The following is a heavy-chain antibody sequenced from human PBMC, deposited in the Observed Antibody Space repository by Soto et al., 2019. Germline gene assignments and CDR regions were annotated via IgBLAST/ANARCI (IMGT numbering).Heavy chain of an antibody. CDR2: IDPSDSYT. CDR1: GYSFTSYW. Sequence: LGESLKISCKGSGYSFTSYWISWVRQMPGKGLEWMGRIDPSDSYTNYSPSFQGHVTISADKSISTAYLQWSSLKASDTAIYYCARPHRVHLDYGMDVWGQGTTVTVSS. V-gene: IGHV5-10-1*01. J-gene: IGHJ6*02. CDR3: ARPHRVHLDYGMDV.